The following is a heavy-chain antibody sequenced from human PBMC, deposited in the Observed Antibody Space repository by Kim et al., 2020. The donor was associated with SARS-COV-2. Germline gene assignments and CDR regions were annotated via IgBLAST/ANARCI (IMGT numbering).Heavy chain of an antibody. CDR3: ARAAYCSGGSCYPGEFEYY. CDR1: GFTFSDYY. V-gene: IGHV3-11*05. Sequence: GGSLRLSCAASGFTFSDYYMSWIRQAPGKGLEWVSYISSSSSYTNYADSVKGRFTISRDNAKNSLYLQMNSLRAEDTAVYYCARAAYCSGGSCYPGEFEYYWGQGTLVTVSS. D-gene: IGHD2-15*01. J-gene: IGHJ4*02. CDR2: ISSSSSYT.